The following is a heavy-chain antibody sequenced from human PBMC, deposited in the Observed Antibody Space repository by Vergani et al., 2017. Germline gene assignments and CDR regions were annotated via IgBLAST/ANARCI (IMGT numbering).Heavy chain of an antibody. J-gene: IGHJ4*02. Sequence: QVQLQESGPGLVKPSETLSLTCTVSGGSVSSGSYYWGWIRQPPGKGLEWIGSIYYSGSTYYNPSLKSRVTISVDTSKNQFSLKLSSVTAADTAVYYCARLPIRGYDNPDYWGQGTLVTVSS. CDR1: GGSVSSGSYY. D-gene: IGHD5-12*01. V-gene: IGHV4-39*01. CDR2: IYYSGST. CDR3: ARLPIRGYDNPDY.